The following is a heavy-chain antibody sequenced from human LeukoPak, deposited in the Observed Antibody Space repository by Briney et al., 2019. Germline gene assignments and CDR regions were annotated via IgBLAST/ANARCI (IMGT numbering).Heavy chain of an antibody. V-gene: IGHV4-4*07. J-gene: IGHJ4*02. CDR3: ARGYSNLDY. D-gene: IGHD4-11*01. CDR1: GVSITSYY. Sequence: SETLSLACTVSGVSITSYYWSWIRQPAGKGLEWIGRFYTSGSTNYDPSLKSRVTMSVDTSKNQFSLKLSSVTAADTAVYYCARGYSNLDYWGQGTLVTVSS. CDR2: FYTSGST.